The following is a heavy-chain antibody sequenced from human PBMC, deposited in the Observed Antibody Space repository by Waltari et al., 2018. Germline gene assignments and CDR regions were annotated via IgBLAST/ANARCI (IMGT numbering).Heavy chain of an antibody. D-gene: IGHD6-19*01. J-gene: IGHJ4*02. CDR1: GGSFTGYY. CDR2: INHSGST. CDR3: ARGEHSSGFDY. V-gene: IGHV4-34*01. Sequence: QVQLQQWGAGLLKPSETLSLTCAVYGGSFTGYYWSWIRQPPGKGLEWIGEINHSGSTNYNPSLKSRVTISVDTSKNQFSLKLSSVTAADTAVYYCARGEHSSGFDYWGQGTLVTVSS.